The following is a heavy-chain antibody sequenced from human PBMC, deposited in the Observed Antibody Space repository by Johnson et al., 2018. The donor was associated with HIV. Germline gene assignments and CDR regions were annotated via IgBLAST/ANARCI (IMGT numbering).Heavy chain of an antibody. D-gene: IGHD1-26*01. J-gene: IGHJ3*01. CDR1: GFTFSSYW. CDR2: ISSSGSTI. Sequence: VQLVESGGGVVQPGRSLRLSCAASGFTFSSYWMHWVRQAPGKGLEWVSYISSSGSTIYYADSVKGRFTISRDNAKNSLYLQMNSLRAEDTAVYYCANSGSWDVCDVWGQVTMVTVSS. V-gene: IGHV3-48*04. CDR3: ANSGSWDVCDV.